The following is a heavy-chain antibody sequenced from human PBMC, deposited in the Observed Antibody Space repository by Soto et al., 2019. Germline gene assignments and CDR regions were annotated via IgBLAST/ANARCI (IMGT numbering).Heavy chain of an antibody. V-gene: IGHV3-15*01. CDR3: TTDKDYYDILTGYYKRLGAFDI. CDR2: IKSKTDGGTT. CDR1: GFTFSNAW. J-gene: IGHJ3*02. Sequence: GGSLRLSCAASGFTFSNAWMSWVRQAPGKGLEWVGRIKSKTDGGTTDYAAPVKGRFTISRDDSKNTLYLQMNSLKTEDTAVYYCTTDKDYYDILTGYYKRLGAFDIWGQGTMVTVSS. D-gene: IGHD3-9*01.